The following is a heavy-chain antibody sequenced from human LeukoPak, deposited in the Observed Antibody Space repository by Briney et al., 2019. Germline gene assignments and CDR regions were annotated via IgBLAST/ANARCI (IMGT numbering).Heavy chain of an antibody. Sequence: SETLSLTCTVSGYSISSGYYWGWIRQPPGKGLEWIGRIYHSGSTYYNPSLKSRVTISVDTSKNQFSLNLRSVTAADTAVYYCARSNGGDTTFDYWGQGTLVTVSS. CDR3: ARSNGGDTTFDY. J-gene: IGHJ4*02. V-gene: IGHV4-38-2*02. D-gene: IGHD2/OR15-2a*01. CDR1: GYSISSGYY. CDR2: IYHSGST.